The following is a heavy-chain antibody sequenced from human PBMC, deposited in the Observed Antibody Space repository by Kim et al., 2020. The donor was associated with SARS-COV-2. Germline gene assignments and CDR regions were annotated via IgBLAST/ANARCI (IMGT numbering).Heavy chain of an antibody. CDR2: INHSGST. D-gene: IGHD4-4*01. CDR3: ARGIRAVTTFSYYYYYMDV. CDR1: GGSFSGYY. Sequence: SETLSLTCAVYGGSFSGYYWSWIRQPPGKGLEWIGEINHSGSTNYNPSLKSRVTISVDTSKNQFSLKLSSVTAADTAVYYCARGIRAVTTFSYYYYYMDVWGKGTTVTVSS. J-gene: IGHJ6*03. V-gene: IGHV4-34*01.